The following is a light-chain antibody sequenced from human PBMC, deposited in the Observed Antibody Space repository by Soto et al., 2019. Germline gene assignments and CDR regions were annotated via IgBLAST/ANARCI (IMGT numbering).Light chain of an antibody. CDR2: VNS. V-gene: IGLV1-40*01. CDR3: QSYDTSLTGYV. J-gene: IGLJ1*01. Sequence: QSVLTQPPSVSGAPGQRVTISCTGSSSNIGAGYDVHWYQQLPGTAPKLLIYVNSNRPSGVPDRFSGSKSGTSASLAITGLQAEDEGDYYCQSYDTSLTGYVFGTGTKLTVL. CDR1: SSNIGAGYD.